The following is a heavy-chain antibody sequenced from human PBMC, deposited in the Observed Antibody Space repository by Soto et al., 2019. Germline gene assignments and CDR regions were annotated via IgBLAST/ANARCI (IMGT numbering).Heavy chain of an antibody. J-gene: IGHJ6*03. CDR1: GCTLSGYA. CDR3: ARRARPDFYYMDV. V-gene: IGHV3-64*01. D-gene: IGHD6-6*01. CDR2: ISSKGVGT. Sequence: GGSLRLSCAASGCTLSGYAMDWVRQAPEKGLEYVSGISSKGVGTYFANSVQGRFTISRDNSKNTVYLQMGSLRPEDMAVYYCARRARPDFYYMDVWGKGTTVTVSS.